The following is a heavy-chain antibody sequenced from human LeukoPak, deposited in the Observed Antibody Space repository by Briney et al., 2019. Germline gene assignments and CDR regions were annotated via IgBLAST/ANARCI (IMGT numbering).Heavy chain of an antibody. Sequence: PSETLSLTCAVSGYSISSGYYWGWIRQPPAKGLEWIGSIYHSGSTYYNPSLKSRVTISVDTSKNQFSLKLSSVTAADTAVYYCARGPPYYDFWSGYSPNYYYYYMDVWGKGTTVTVSS. CDR1: GYSISSGYY. CDR3: ARGPPYYDFWSGYSPNYYYYYMDV. J-gene: IGHJ6*03. V-gene: IGHV4-38-2*01. CDR2: IYHSGST. D-gene: IGHD3-3*01.